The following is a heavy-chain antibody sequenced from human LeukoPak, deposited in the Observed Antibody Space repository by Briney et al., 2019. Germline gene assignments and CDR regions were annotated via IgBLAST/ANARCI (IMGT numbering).Heavy chain of an antibody. D-gene: IGHD6-19*01. V-gene: IGHV4-61*02. CDR2: IHTSGST. J-gene: IGHJ5*02. CDR1: GGSISSDSYY. CDR3: ARDRIAVSDPPNWFDP. Sequence: SQTLSLTCTVSGGSISSDSYYWSWSRQPAGRGLEWIGRIHTSGSTYYNPSLKSRVTISVDTSKNQFSLNLSSVTAADTAVYFCARDRIAVSDPPNWFDPWGQGTLVTVSS.